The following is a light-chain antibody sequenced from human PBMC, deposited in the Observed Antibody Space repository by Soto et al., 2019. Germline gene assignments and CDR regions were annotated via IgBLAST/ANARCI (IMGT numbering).Light chain of an antibody. CDR3: QQRSNWRLT. V-gene: IGKV3-11*01. CDR2: DAS. CDR1: QSVSSN. J-gene: IGKJ4*01. Sequence: EIVLTQSPATLSLSPGERATLSCRASQSVSSNLAWYQQKPGQAPRLLIYDASNRATGIPARFSGSGSGTDFTLTISGLEPEDFAVYYCQQRSNWRLTFGGGTKREL.